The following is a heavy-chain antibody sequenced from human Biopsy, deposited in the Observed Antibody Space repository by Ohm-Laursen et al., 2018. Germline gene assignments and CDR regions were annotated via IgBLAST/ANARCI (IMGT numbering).Heavy chain of an antibody. J-gene: IGHJ6*02. D-gene: IGHD4-11*01. V-gene: IGHV4-59*02. Sequence: DTLSFTCTVSGDSVTKYYWSWIRQPPGKGLEWIGHIYYSVMTNYNPSLQRRVSISVDTSRNQVSLTLSSVTAADTAVYYCARDSGILNYGNFKYYHYYGMDVWGQGTKVTVSS. CDR1: GDSVTKYY. CDR2: IYYSVMT. CDR3: ARDSGILNYGNFKYYHYYGMDV.